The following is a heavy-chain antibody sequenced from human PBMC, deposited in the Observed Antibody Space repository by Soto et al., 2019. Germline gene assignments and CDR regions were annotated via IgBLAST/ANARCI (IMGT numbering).Heavy chain of an antibody. V-gene: IGHV1-69*13. D-gene: IGHD1-7*01. CDR2: IIPIFGTA. J-gene: IGHJ6*02. Sequence: ASVKVSCKASGGTFSSYAISWVRQAPGQGLEWMGGIIPIFGTANYAQKFQGRVTITADESTSTAYMELSSLRSEDTAVYYCARTGTTSNYYYYYGMDVWGQGTTVTV. CDR3: ARTGTTSNYYYYYGMDV. CDR1: GGTFSSYA.